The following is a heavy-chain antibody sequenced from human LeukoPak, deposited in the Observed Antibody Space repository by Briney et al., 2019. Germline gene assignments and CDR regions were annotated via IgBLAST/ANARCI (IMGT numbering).Heavy chain of an antibody. D-gene: IGHD1-26*01. CDR1: GFTFSSYA. Sequence: GGSLRLSCAASGFTFSSYAMHWVRQAPGKGLEWVAVISYDGSNKYYADSVKGRFTISRDNSKNTLYLQMNSLRAEDTAVYYCARDQEEWELSYFDYWGQGTLVTVSS. V-gene: IGHV3-30*04. CDR3: ARDQEEWELSYFDY. J-gene: IGHJ4*02. CDR2: ISYDGSNK.